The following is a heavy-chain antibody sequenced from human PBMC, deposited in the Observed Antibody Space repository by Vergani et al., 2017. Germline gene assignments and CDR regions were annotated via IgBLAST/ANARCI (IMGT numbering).Heavy chain of an antibody. CDR2: INHSGST. J-gene: IGHJ6*03. Sequence: QVQLQQWGAGLLKPSETLSLTCAVYGGSFSGYYWSWIRQPPGKGLAWIGEINHSGSTNYNPSLKSRVTISVDTSKNQFSLKLSSVTAADTAVYYCARVQELYDFWSGYRVRYDYYRDVWGKGTTVTVSS. D-gene: IGHD3-3*01. CDR1: GGSFSGYY. V-gene: IGHV4-34*01. CDR3: ARVQELYDFWSGYRVRYDYYRDV.